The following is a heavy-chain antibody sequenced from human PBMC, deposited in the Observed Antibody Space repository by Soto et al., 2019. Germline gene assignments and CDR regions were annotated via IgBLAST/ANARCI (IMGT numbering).Heavy chain of an antibody. V-gene: IGHV3-23*01. CDR2: ISGSGGSP. J-gene: IGHJ4*02. D-gene: IGHD2-8*01. Sequence: PGGSLRLSCAASGFSFSTYTMSWVSRAPGKGLEWVSAISGSGGSPSYADSVQGRFTISRDNPKKTLYLQMNSLRAEDTAVYYCAKARCTTSNCYVPDYWGQGTLVTVSS. CDR1: GFSFSTYT. CDR3: AKARCTTSNCYVPDY.